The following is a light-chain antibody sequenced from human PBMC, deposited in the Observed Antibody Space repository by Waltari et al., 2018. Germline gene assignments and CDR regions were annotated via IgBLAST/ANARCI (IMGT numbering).Light chain of an antibody. CDR2: EDN. CDR3: QSYDTSNVI. CDR1: SGSIASNY. J-gene: IGLJ2*01. Sequence: FMLTQPHSVSASPGKTVTISCTRSSGSIASNYVQWFQQRPGSAPPPVISEDNPRPSGVPDRFSGSIDSSSNAASLTISGVKTEDEADYYCQSYDTSNVIFGGGTKLTVL. V-gene: IGLV6-57*03.